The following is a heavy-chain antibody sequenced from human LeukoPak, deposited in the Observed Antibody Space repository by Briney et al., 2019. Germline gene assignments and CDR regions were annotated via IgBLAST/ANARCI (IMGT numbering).Heavy chain of an antibody. J-gene: IGHJ4*02. V-gene: IGHV1-2*02. CDR3: ARFRGDYASDY. D-gene: IGHD4-17*01. CDR2: INPNNGGT. Sequence: ASVKVSCKASGYTFTDYYMHWVRQAPGQGLEWMGWINPNNGGTNYAQKFQGRVTMTTDTSMSTAYMELSRLTSDDTAVYYCARFRGDYASDYWGQGTLVTVSS. CDR1: GYTFTDYY.